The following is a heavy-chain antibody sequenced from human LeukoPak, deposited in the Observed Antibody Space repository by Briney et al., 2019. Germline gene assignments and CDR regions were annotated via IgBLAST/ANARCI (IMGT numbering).Heavy chain of an antibody. Sequence: SETLSLTCTVSGGSISSGSYYWSWIRQPAGKGLEWIGRIYTSGSTNYNPSLKSRVTISVDTSKNQFSLKLSSVTAADTAVYYCAREGSGSYYVGVGPFDYWGQGTLVTVSS. J-gene: IGHJ4*02. CDR3: AREGSGSYYVGVGPFDY. CDR2: IYTSGST. CDR1: GGSISSGSYY. V-gene: IGHV4-61*02. D-gene: IGHD1-26*01.